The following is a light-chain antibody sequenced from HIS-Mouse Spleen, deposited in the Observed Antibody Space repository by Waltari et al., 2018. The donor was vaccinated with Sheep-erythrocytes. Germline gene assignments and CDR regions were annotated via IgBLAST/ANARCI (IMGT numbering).Light chain of an antibody. Sequence: SYELTQPPSVSVSPGQTASITRSGDNLADKYACWYQQKPGQSPVLVIYQDSKRPSGIPERFSGSNSGNTATLTISGTQAMDEADYYCQAWDSSTAVFGGGTKLTVL. CDR2: QDS. J-gene: IGLJ2*01. CDR1: NLADKY. V-gene: IGLV3-1*01. CDR3: QAWDSSTAV.